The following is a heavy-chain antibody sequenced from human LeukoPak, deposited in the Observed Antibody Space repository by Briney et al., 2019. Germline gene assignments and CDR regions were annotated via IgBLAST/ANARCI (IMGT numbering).Heavy chain of an antibody. Sequence: GGSLRLSCAASGFTFSSYGMHWVRQAPGKGLEWVAVISYDGSNKYYADSVKGRFTISRDNSKNTLYLQMNSLRAEDTAVYYCAKSQESGTFDYWGQGTLVTVSS. CDR3: AKSQESGTFDY. CDR2: ISYDGSNK. J-gene: IGHJ4*02. CDR1: GFTFSSYG. D-gene: IGHD1-1*01. V-gene: IGHV3-30*18.